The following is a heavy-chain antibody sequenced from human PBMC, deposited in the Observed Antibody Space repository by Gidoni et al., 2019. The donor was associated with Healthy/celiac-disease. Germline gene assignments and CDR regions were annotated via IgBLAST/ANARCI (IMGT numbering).Heavy chain of an antibody. CDR2: ISGSGGST. Sequence: EVQLLESGGGLVQPGGSLRLSCSASGFTFRSYAMSWVRQAPGKGVEEVSAISGSGGSTDDADSVKGRFTICRDNSKNTLYLQMNSLSSEDTAVYYCAKDEVEMATIDDYYYYYGMDVWGQGTTVTVSS. CDR1: GFTFRSYA. V-gene: IGHV3-23*01. D-gene: IGHD5-12*01. CDR3: AKDEVEMATIDDYYYYYGMDV. J-gene: IGHJ6*02.